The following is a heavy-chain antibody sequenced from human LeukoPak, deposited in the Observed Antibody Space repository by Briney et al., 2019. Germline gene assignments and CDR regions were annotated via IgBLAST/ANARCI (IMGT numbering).Heavy chain of an antibody. CDR1: GGSFSGYY. V-gene: IGHV4-34*01. Sequence: SETLSLTCAVYGGSFSGYYWSWIRQPPGKGLEWIGEINHSGSTNYNPSLKSRVTISVDTSKNQFSLKLSSVTAADTAVYYCARDGGDYGDYEDWFDPWGQGTLVTVSS. D-gene: IGHD4-17*01. CDR2: INHSGST. CDR3: ARDGGDYGDYEDWFDP. J-gene: IGHJ5*02.